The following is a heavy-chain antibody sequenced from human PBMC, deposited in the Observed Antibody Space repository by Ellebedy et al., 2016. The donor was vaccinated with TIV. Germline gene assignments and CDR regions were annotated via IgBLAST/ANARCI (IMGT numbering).Heavy chain of an antibody. CDR2: FGPEDGET. Sequence: ASVKVSXKVSRYTLTESSMHWVRQAPGKGLEWMGGFGPEDGETIYAQNFQGRVTMTEATSTDTAYMELSNLRSDDTAVYYCAIQPPYCAGGNCMLQHWGQGTLLTVSS. D-gene: IGHD2-15*01. J-gene: IGHJ4*02. V-gene: IGHV1-24*01. CDR3: AIQPPYCAGGNCMLQH. CDR1: RYTLTESS.